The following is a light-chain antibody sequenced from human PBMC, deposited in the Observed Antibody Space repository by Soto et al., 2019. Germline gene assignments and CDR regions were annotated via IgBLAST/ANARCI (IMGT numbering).Light chain of an antibody. CDR1: QSVSSSY. CDR3: QQYGSSGWT. V-gene: IGKV3-20*01. Sequence: EIVLTQSPGTLSLSPGERATLSCRASQSVSSSYLAWYQQKPGQAPRLLIYGASSRATGIPDRVSGSGSGTDFTITISRLEPEDFAVHYCQQYGSSGWTFGQGTKVEIK. J-gene: IGKJ1*01. CDR2: GAS.